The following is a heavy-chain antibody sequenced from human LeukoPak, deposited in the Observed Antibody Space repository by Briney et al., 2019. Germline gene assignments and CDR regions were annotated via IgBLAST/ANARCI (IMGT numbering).Heavy chain of an antibody. CDR2: IYDSGST. CDR3: ARRPSWGTVTTKDYYYYYGMDV. Sequence: TSSETLSLTCTVSGGSISSSSYYWGWIRQPPGKGLEWIGRIYDSGSTYYNPSLKSRVTISVDTSKNQFSLKLSSVTAADTAVYYWARRPSWGTVTTKDYYYYYGMDVWGQGTTVTVSS. J-gene: IGHJ6*02. D-gene: IGHD4-17*01. V-gene: IGHV4-39*01. CDR1: GGSISSSSYY.